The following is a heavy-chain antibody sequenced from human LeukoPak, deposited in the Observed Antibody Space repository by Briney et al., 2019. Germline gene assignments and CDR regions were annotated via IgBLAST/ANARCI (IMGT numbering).Heavy chain of an antibody. CDR3: ERDLGYSSDY. J-gene: IGHJ4*02. V-gene: IGHV3-66*01. CDR1: GFIVSSNY. CDR2: IYNGGIT. Sequence: GGSLRLSCAASGFIVSSNYVSWVRQAPGKGLEWVSVIYNGGITYAGSVKGRFTISRDSSENTVYLQMNSLRAEDTAVYYCERDLGYSSDYWGQGTLVTVSS. D-gene: IGHD6-13*01.